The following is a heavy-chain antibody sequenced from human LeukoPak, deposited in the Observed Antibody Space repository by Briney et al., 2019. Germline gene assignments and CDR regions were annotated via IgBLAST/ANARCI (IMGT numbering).Heavy chain of an antibody. CDR1: GFTFSSYA. CDR3: ARRVEMATMGDY. J-gene: IGHJ4*02. D-gene: IGHD5-24*01. V-gene: IGHV3-23*01. Sequence: GGSLRLSCAASGFTFSSYAMSWVRQAPGKGLEWVSAISGSGGSTYYADSVKGRFAISRDNSKNTLYLQMNSLRAEDTAVYYCARRVEMATMGDYWGQGTLVTVSS. CDR2: ISGSGGST.